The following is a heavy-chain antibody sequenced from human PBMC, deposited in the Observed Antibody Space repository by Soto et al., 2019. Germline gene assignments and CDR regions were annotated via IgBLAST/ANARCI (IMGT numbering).Heavy chain of an antibody. J-gene: IGHJ5*02. D-gene: IGHD3-22*01. Sequence: PGESLKISCKGSGYGFPTYWIGWLRQMPGKGPEWMGIIYPGDSDTRYSPSFQGQVTISADKSLSTAYLQWRSLKASDSAIYYCARHYYDGNGYYPEAWGQGTLVTVSS. CDR1: GYGFPTYW. V-gene: IGHV5-51*01. CDR2: IYPGDSDT. CDR3: ARHYYDGNGYYPEA.